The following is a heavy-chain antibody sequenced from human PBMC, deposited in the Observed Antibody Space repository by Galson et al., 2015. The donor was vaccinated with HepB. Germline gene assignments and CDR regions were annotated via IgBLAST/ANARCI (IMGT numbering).Heavy chain of an antibody. CDR3: ARRISLVRGIITKPDYYYGMDV. D-gene: IGHD3-10*01. CDR1: EFTFSSYW. J-gene: IGHJ6*02. Sequence: SLRLSCAGSEFTFSSYWMNWVRQAPGKGLEWVANINPDGSEKSYVASLRGRFTVSRDNDKNALYLPMDSLRAEDTAVYYCARRISLVRGIITKPDYYYGMDVWGQGTTVTVAS. CDR2: INPDGSEK. V-gene: IGHV3-7*03.